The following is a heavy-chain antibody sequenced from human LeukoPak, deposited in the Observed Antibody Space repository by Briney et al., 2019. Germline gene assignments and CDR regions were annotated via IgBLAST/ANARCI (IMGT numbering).Heavy chain of an antibody. V-gene: IGHV1-2*02. CDR1: GYTFIGYY. Sequence: GASVKVSCKASGYTFIGYYMHWVRQAPGQGLERMGWINPNSGGTKYAQKFQGRVTMTRDTSISTAYMDLSRLRSDDTAVYYCARGGKIMITMVRGVLASRDAFDIWGRGTMVTVSS. CDR2: INPNSGGT. J-gene: IGHJ3*02. CDR3: ARGGKIMITMVRGVLASRDAFDI. D-gene: IGHD3-10*01.